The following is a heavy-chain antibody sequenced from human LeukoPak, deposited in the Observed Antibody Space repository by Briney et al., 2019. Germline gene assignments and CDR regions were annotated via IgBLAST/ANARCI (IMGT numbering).Heavy chain of an antibody. CDR1: GFTFSSYA. CDR2: ISYDGSNK. CDR3: ARGSSGWSGQNWFDP. V-gene: IGHV3-30*04. J-gene: IGHJ5*02. Sequence: GGSLRLSCAASGFTFSSYAMHWVRQAPGKGLEWVAVISYDGSNKYYADSVKGRFTISRDNSKNTLYLQMNSLRAEDTAVYYCARGSSGWSGQNWFDPWGQGTLVTVSS. D-gene: IGHD6-19*01.